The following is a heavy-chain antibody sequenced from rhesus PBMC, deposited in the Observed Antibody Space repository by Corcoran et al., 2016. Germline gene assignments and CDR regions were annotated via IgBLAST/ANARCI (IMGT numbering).Heavy chain of an antibody. CDR3: ARSDQYCTSTTCYAAGGDAFDF. CDR2: IYGSGGGT. V-gene: IGHV4-106*01. CDR1: GGSISDDYY. J-gene: IGHJ3*01. D-gene: IGHD2-2*01. Sequence: QVQLQESGPGLVKPSETLSPTCAVSGGSISDDYYWSWIRQPPGKGLEWIGYIYGSGGGTNYNPSLKNRVTISIDTSKNQFSLKLSSVTAADTAVYYCARSDQYCTSTTCYAAGGDAFDFWGQGLRVTVSS.